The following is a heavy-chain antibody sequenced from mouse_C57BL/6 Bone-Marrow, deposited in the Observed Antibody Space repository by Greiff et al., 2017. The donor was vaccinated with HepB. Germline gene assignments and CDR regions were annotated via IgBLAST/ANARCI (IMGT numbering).Heavy chain of an antibody. CDR3: ARDYSFGY. Sequence: VQLKESGPGLVKPSQSLSLTCSVTGYSITSGYYWNWIRQFPGNKLEWMGYISYDGSNNYNPSLKNRISITRDTSKNQFFLKLNSVTTEDTATYYCARDYSFGYWGQGTTLTVSS. CDR1: GYSITSGYY. V-gene: IGHV3-6*01. J-gene: IGHJ2*01. CDR2: ISYDGSN. D-gene: IGHD1-1*01.